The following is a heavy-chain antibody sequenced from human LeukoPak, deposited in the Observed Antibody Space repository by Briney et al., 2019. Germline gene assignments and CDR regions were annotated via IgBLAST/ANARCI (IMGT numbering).Heavy chain of an antibody. CDR2: INHSGST. J-gene: IGHJ4*02. V-gene: IGHV4-34*01. CDR3: ARGSNFWSGYYNY. D-gene: IGHD3-3*01. Sequence: SETLSLTCAVYGGSFSGYYWSWIRQPPGKGLEWIGEINHSGSTNYNPSLKSRVTISVDTSKNQFSLKLSSVTAADTAVYYCARGSNFWSGYYNYWGQGNLVTVSS. CDR1: GGSFSGYY.